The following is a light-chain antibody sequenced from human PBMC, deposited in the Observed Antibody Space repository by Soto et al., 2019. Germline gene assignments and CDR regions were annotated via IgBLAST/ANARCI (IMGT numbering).Light chain of an antibody. J-gene: IGKJ1*01. CDR1: QSVVTN. V-gene: IGKV3-15*01. Sequence: EKVMTQSPATLSVSPGERVTLSCRASQSVVTNLAWYQQKPGQAPRLLISGAYTRATGIPDRFIGSGSGTEFTLTSTSLQSEDFAFYYCQHYNDLPLTFGQGTKVEIK. CDR2: GAY. CDR3: QHYNDLPLT.